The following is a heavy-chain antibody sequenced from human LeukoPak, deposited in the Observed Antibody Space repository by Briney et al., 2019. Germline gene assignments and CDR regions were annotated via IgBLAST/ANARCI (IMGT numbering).Heavy chain of an antibody. CDR1: GFSLSTNGVA. V-gene: IGHV2-5*02. CDR3: AHRLAWDYFDF. Sequence: SGPTLVNPTQTLTLTCAFSGFSLSTNGVAVGWIRHAPGKAPEWLALIHWDDDRRYSPSLKSRLTIMKDTSKNLVVLTMTNMEPVDTATYYCAHRLAWDYFDFWGQGTLVTVSS. D-gene: IGHD6-13*01. CDR2: IHWDDDR. J-gene: IGHJ4*02.